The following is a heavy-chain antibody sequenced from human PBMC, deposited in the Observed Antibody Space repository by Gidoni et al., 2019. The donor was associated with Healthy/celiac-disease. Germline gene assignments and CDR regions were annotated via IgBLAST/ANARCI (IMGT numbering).Heavy chain of an antibody. V-gene: IGHV1-69*01. Sequence: QVQLVQSGAEVKKPGSSVKVSCKASGGPFSSYAISGVRQAPGQGLEWMGGITPICGTANYAQKFQGRVTITADESTSTAYMELSSLRSEDTAVYYCARGIGTLGDYYDYGMDVWGQGTTVTVSS. J-gene: IGHJ6*02. D-gene: IGHD1-1*01. CDR2: ITPICGTA. CDR1: GGPFSSYA. CDR3: ARGIGTLGDYYDYGMDV.